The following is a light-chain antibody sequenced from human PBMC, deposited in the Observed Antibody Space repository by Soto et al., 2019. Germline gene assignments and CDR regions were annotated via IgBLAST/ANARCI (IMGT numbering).Light chain of an antibody. V-gene: IGKV3-11*01. CDR2: ETS. J-gene: IGKJ2*01. Sequence: VVLTQTPATLSLSPGERATLSCRASQSVTNYVAWFQQKPGQAPRLLIYETSKRAAGIPARFSGGGSGTDFTLTISSLEPGDCAVYYCLQRYEWLRTFGQGTKLEIK. CDR3: LQRYEWLRT. CDR1: QSVTNY.